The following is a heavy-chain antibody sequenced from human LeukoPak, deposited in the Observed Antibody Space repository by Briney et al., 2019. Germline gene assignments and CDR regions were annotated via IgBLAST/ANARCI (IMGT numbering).Heavy chain of an antibody. V-gene: IGHV3-11*01. Sequence: GGSLRPSCAVSGFTFSDYYMNWVRQAPGKGLEWISYISRGGNTIYYADSVRGRFTISRDNTKNSLFLQMDSLRVEDTAMYFCVRETTGNSLDFWGQGTLVTVSS. D-gene: IGHD4-23*01. J-gene: IGHJ4*02. CDR3: VRETTGNSLDF. CDR1: GFTFSDYY. CDR2: ISRGGNTI.